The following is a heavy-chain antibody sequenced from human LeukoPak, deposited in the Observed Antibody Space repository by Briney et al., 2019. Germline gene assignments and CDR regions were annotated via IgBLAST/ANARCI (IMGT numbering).Heavy chain of an antibody. D-gene: IGHD2-21*02. CDR2: ISSSSSYI. CDR3: ARASETNRKYCGGDCYTPFGY. J-gene: IGHJ4*02. CDR1: GFTFSSYS. V-gene: IGHV3-21*01. Sequence: GGSLRLSCAASGFTFSSYSMNWVRQAPGKGLEWVSSISSSSSYIYYADSVKGRFTISRDNAKNSLYLQMNSLRAEDTAVYYCARASETNRKYCGGDCYTPFGYWRQGTLVTVSS.